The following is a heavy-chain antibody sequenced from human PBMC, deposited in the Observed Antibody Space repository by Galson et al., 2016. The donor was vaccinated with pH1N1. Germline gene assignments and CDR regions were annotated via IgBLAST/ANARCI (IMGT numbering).Heavy chain of an antibody. CDR2: IYYSGSI. CDR1: GGSISTTTYY. Sequence: ETLSLTCTVSGGSISTTTYYWGWIRQPPGKGLESIANIYYSGSINNNPSLKSRLTMSVDKSKNQFSLKLTSVTAADTAVYCCARENLDSSGYSYSFYYGVDVWGQGTTVTVSS. V-gene: IGHV4-39*07. J-gene: IGHJ6*02. D-gene: IGHD3-22*01. CDR3: ARENLDSSGYSYSFYYGVDV.